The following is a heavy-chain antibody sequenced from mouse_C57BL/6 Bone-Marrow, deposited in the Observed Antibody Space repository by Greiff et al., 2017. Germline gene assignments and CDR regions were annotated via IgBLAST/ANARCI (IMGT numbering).Heavy chain of an antibody. V-gene: IGHV5-4*01. Sequence: EVQRVESGGGLVKPGGSLKLSCAASGFTFSSYAMSWVRQTPEKRLEWVATISDGGSYTYYPDNVKGRVTISRDNAKNNLYLQMSHLKSEDTAMFYCARDPIYYCSNFDYWGQGTTLTVSS. CDR1: GFTFSSYA. CDR3: ARDPIYYCSNFDY. D-gene: IGHD2-1*01. J-gene: IGHJ2*01. CDR2: ISDGGSYT.